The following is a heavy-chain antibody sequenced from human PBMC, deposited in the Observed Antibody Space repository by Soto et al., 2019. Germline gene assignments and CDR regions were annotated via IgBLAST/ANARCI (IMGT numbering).Heavy chain of an antibody. J-gene: IGHJ6*02. V-gene: IGHV5-51*01. CDR2: IYPGDSDT. Sequence: GESLKISCKGSGYSFTSYWIGWVRQMPGKGLEWMGIIYPGDSDTRYSPSFQGQVTISADKSISTAYLQWSSLKASDTAMYYCARFGGGCSGSYYRDYYYYGMDVWGQGTTVTVS. CDR3: ARFGGGCSGSYYRDYYYYGMDV. D-gene: IGHD3-10*02. CDR1: GYSFTSYW.